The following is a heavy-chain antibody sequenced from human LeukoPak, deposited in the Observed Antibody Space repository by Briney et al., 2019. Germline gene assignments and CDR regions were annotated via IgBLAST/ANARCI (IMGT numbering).Heavy chain of an antibody. CDR1: GDSISSSSYY. J-gene: IGHJ6*03. V-gene: IGHV4-39*07. D-gene: IGHD4-11*01. CDR2: IYYSGST. CDR3: ARDSNENFLYYYYYYMDV. Sequence: SETLSLTCSVSGDSISSSSYYWGWIRQPPGKGLEWIGSIYYSGSTYYNPSLKSRVTISVDTSKNQFSLKLSSVTAADTAVYYWARDSNENFLYYYYYYMDVWGKGTTVTVSS.